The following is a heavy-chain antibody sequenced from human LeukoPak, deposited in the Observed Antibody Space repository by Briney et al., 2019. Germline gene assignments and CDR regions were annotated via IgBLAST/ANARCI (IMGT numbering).Heavy chain of an antibody. CDR3: ARGRVGGNF. Sequence: PSETLSLTCTVSGGSVSSGSYYWSWIRQPPGKGLEWIGYIYYSGSTNYNPSLKSRVTISLDTSRNQYSLKLSSVTAADTAVYYCARGRVGGNFWGQGTLVTVSS. D-gene: IGHD1-26*01. J-gene: IGHJ4*02. CDR1: GGSVSSGSYY. V-gene: IGHV4-61*01. CDR2: IYYSGST.